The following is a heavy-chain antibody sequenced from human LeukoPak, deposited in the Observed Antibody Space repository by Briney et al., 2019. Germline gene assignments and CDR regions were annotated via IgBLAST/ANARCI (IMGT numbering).Heavy chain of an antibody. V-gene: IGHV3-21*01. CDR2: ISSSSSHT. D-gene: IGHD3-22*01. CDR3: VRDAYYYDSSGRPHYYMDV. J-gene: IGHJ6*03. Sequence: GGSLRLSCAGSGLTFSTYSMNWVRQAPGKGLEWVSSISSSSSHTYYVDSGKGRFTISRDNAKNSLYLQMNSLRAEDTALYYCVRDAYYYDSSGRPHYYMDVWGKGTTVTVSS. CDR1: GLTFSTYS.